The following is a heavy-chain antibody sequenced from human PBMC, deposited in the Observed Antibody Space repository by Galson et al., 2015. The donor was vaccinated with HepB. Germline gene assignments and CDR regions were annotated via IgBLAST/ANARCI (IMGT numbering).Heavy chain of an antibody. CDR1: GFSLSNYD. V-gene: IGHV3-13*01. Sequence: SLRLSCAASGFSLSNYDMNWVHQAAGEGLEWVSSIPTADDTNYPGSVKGRFTISRENPISRENAKNSLCLLMNSLRAGDTALFSPYTSNCYDKSSSYYRDAFDMWGQGTVVTVSS. CDR2: IPTADDT. D-gene: IGHD3-22*01. J-gene: IGHJ3*02. CDR3: YTSNCYDKSSSYYRDAFDM.